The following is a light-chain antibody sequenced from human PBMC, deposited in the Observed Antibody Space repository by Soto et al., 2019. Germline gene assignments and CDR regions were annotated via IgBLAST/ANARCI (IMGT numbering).Light chain of an antibody. J-gene: IGKJ2*01. CDR2: GAS. Sequence: EIVMTQSPATLSVSPGERATLSCRASHSVSSNLAWYQQKPGQAPRLLIYGASTRATGIPARFSGSRSGTEFTLTISSLQSEDFAVYYCQQYNNWPSLTFGQGTKLEIK. CDR1: HSVSSN. V-gene: IGKV3-15*01. CDR3: QQYNNWPSLT.